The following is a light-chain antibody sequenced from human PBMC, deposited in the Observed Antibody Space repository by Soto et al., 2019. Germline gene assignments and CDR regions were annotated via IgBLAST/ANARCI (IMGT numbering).Light chain of an antibody. J-gene: IGKJ1*01. CDR3: QQYYSYPRT. V-gene: IGKV3-15*01. CDR1: ESVIRN. CDR2: GAS. Sequence: EVVMKHSPATLSVSPWERATLSLRASESVIRNLAWFQQKPGQAPRLLIYGASTRAPGVPDRFSGSGSGTDFTLTISCLQSEDFATYYCQQYYSYPRTFGQGTKVDIK.